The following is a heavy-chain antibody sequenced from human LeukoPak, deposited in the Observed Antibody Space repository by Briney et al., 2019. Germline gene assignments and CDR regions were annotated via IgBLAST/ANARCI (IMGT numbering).Heavy chain of an antibody. V-gene: IGHV4-59*01. J-gene: IGHJ3*02. Sequence: SETLSLTCTVSGGSISSYYWSWIRQPPGKGLEWIGYIYYSGSTNYNPSLKSRVTISVDTSKNQFSLKLGSVTAADTAVYYCARASKVVVITSGAFDIWGQGTMVTVSS. D-gene: IGHD3-22*01. CDR3: ARASKVVVITSGAFDI. CDR2: IYYSGST. CDR1: GGSISSYY.